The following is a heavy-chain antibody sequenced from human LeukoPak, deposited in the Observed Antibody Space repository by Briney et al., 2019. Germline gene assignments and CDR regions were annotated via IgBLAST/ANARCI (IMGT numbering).Heavy chain of an antibody. CDR3: VRIDHSGYYFDY. V-gene: IGHV3-72*01. J-gene: IGHJ4*02. CDR1: GFTFSDHY. D-gene: IGHD6-25*01. Sequence: PGGSLRLSCAASGFTFSDHYMGWGRQAPGKGLEWVGRSRNIANGYTTEYAASVTGRFTISRDDAENSLYLQMNSLKAEDTAVYYCVRIDHSGYYFDYWGQGTLVTVSS. CDR2: SRNIANGYTT.